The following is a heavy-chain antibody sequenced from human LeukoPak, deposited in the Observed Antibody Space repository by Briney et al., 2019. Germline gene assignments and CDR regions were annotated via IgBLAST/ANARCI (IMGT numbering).Heavy chain of an antibody. CDR2: INHNGSS. J-gene: IGHJ4*02. CDR1: GGSFSGYY. V-gene: IGHV4-34*01. CDR3: ARARRKSRPFDY. Sequence: PSETLSLTCAVYGGSFSGYYWSWIRQPPGQGLEGIGEINHNGSSNYNPTIKRRVTISVDTSKNQFSLKLSSVTAADTAVYYCARARRKSRPFDYWGQGTLVTVSS.